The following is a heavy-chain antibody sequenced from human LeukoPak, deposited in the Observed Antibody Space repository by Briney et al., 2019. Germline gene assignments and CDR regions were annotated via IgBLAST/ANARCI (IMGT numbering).Heavy chain of an antibody. V-gene: IGHV4-34*01. CDR1: GGSFSGYY. Sequence: PSETLSLTCAVYGGSFSGYYWSWIRQPPGKGLQWIGEINHSGSTNYNPSLKSRVTISVDTSKNQCSLKLSSVTAADTAVYYWAREGVGMATTDGAYFGYWGQGTLVTVS. CDR3: AREGVGMATTDGAYFGY. J-gene: IGHJ4*02. CDR2: INHSGST. D-gene: IGHD5-24*01.